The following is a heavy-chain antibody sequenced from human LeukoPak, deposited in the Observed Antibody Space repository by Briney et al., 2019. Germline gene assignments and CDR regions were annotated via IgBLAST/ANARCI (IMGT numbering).Heavy chain of an antibody. Sequence: ASVKVSCKASGYTFTSYYMHWVRQAPGQGLEWMGIINPSGGSTSYAQKLQGRVTMTTDTSTSTAYMELRSLRSDDTAVYYCARGRLAAADYWGQGTLVTVSS. CDR3: ARGRLAAADY. CDR1: GYTFTSYY. D-gene: IGHD6-13*01. CDR2: INPSGGST. J-gene: IGHJ4*02. V-gene: IGHV1-46*01.